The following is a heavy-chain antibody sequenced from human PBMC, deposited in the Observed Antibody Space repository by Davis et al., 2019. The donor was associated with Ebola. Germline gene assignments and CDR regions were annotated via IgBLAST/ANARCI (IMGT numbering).Heavy chain of an antibody. CDR3: ARRCPDNSAFYRYFDY. CDR2: ISDSGGDT. D-gene: IGHD3-22*01. Sequence: GESLKISCAASGFIFSDFWMSWVRQAPGKGLEWVSAISDSGGDTFYADSVKGRFTVSRDNSKNSLYLQMNSLRAEDTAVYYCARRCPDNSAFYRYFDYWGQGTLVTVSS. V-gene: IGHV3-23*01. J-gene: IGHJ4*02. CDR1: GFIFSDFW.